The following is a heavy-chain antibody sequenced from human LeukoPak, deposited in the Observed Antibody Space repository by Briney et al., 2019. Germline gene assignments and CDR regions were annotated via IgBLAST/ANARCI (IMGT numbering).Heavy chain of an antibody. CDR2: SNPYDDKT. CDR3: ARAKDQPKEYYYYYYMDV. CDR1: GYTFTNYG. J-gene: IGHJ6*03. V-gene: IGHV1-18*01. Sequence: ASVKVSCKTSGYTFTNYGISWVRQAPGQGLEWMGWSNPYDDKTNYAQKLQGRVTMTTDTSTSTAYMERRRLRSDDTAVYYCARAKDQPKEYYYYYYMDVWGKGTTITVSS. D-gene: IGHD2-2*01.